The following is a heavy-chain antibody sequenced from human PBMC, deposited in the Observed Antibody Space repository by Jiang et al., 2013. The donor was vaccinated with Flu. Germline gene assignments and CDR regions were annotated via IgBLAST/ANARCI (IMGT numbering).Heavy chain of an antibody. CDR3: ARDRVATLSSSDYYYGMDV. CDR2: ISYNGVND. D-gene: IGHD6-13*01. CDR1: GFXFGSYT. J-gene: IGHJ6*02. Sequence: RSLRLSCSASGFXFGSYTMHWVRQAPGKGLEWLAVISYNGVNDYYAASVKGRLTISRDNSKNTLFLEMHSLTVEDTAVYRCARDRVATLSSSDYYYGMDVWGQGTAVTVSS. V-gene: IGHV3-30*03.